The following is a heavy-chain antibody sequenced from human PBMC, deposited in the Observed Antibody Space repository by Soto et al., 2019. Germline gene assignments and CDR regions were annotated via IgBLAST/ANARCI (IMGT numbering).Heavy chain of an antibody. Sequence: GASVKVSCKASGYTFTSYYMHWVRQAPGQGLEWMGIINPSGGSTSYAQKFQGRVTMTRDTSTSTVYMELSSLRSEDTAVYYCARVYFMFGESYGMDVWGQGTTVTVSS. CDR3: ARVYFMFGESYGMDV. D-gene: IGHD3-10*02. V-gene: IGHV1-46*01. CDR2: INPSGGST. CDR1: GYTFTSYY. J-gene: IGHJ6*02.